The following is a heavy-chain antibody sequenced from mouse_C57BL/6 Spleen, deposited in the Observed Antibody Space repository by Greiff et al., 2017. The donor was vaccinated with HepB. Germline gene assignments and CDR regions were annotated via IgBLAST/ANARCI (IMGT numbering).Heavy chain of an antibody. CDR3: ARGGDYEEGAMDY. CDR1: GYTFTNYW. CDR2: IYPGGGYT. Sequence: VQLQESGAELVRPGTSVKMSCKASGYTFTNYWIGWAKQRPGHGLEWIGDIYPGGGYTNYNEKFKGKATLTADKSSSTAYMQFSSLTSEDSAIYYCARGGDYEEGAMDYWGQGTSVTVSS. D-gene: IGHD2-4*01. J-gene: IGHJ4*01. V-gene: IGHV1-63*01.